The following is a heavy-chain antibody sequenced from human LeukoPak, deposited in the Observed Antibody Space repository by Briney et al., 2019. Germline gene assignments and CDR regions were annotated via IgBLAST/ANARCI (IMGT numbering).Heavy chain of an antibody. V-gene: IGHV3-23*01. D-gene: IGHD6-13*01. CDR2: ITGSGITT. CDR3: AKDRDSSSLPEDY. CDR1: GFPFSNYG. J-gene: IGHJ4*02. Sequence: GGSLRLSCAASGFPFSNYGMNWVRQAPGKGLEWVSGITGSGITTYYGDSVKGRFTISRDNSKNTVYLQMNSLRAEDTAVYSCAKDRDSSSLPEDYWGQGALVTVSS.